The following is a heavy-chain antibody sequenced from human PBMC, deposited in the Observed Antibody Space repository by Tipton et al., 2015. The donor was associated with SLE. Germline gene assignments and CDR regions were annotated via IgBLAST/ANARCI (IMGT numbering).Heavy chain of an antibody. V-gene: IGHV4-34*01. CDR3: ARPLYYYYYMDV. CDR2: INHSGST. J-gene: IGHJ6*03. CDR1: GGSFSGHY. Sequence: TLSLTCAVYGGSFSGHYWSWIRQPPGKGLEWIGEINHSGSTNYNPSLKSRVTISVDTSKNQFSLKVRSVTAADTAVYYCARPLYYYYYMDVWGKGTTVTVSS.